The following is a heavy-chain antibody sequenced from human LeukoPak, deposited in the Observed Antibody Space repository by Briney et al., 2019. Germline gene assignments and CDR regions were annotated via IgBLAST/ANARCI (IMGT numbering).Heavy chain of an antibody. V-gene: IGHV1-8*01. Sequence: ASVKVSCKSSVYTFTNYDINWVRQASGQGLEWMGWMNPNSGNTGSAQKFQGSVTMTSNTSISTAYMELSSLRSEDTAVYYCARGLRREQQLLRAFDYWGQGTPVTVSS. CDR1: VYTFTNYD. CDR2: MNPNSGNT. CDR3: ARGLRREQQLLRAFDY. D-gene: IGHD6-13*01. J-gene: IGHJ4*02.